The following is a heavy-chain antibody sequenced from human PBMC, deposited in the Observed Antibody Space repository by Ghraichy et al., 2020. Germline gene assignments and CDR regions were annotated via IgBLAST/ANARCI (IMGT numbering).Heavy chain of an antibody. CDR3: SKDPNVLRLSDYLPPRGGGYYPYVLDV. J-gene: IGHJ6*02. V-gene: IGHV3-23*01. Sequence: GGSLRLSCAGSGFTFSNFAMSWVRQAPGKGLEWVSAIRRSGDDTYYADSVKGRFTISRDTSNNMLYLQMNRLRGADTAVYYCSKDPNVLRLSDYLPPRGGGYYPYVLDVWGQGTTVTVSS. CDR2: IRRSGDDT. CDR1: GFTFSNFA. D-gene: IGHD3-3*01.